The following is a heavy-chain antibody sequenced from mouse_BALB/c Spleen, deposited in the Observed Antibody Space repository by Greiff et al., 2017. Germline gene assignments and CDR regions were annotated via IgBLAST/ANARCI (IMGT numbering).Heavy chain of an antibody. V-gene: IGHV3-2*02. Sequence: VQLKQSGPGLVKPSQSLSLTCTVTGYSITSDYAWNWIRQFPGNKLEWMGYISYSGSTSYNPSLKSRISITRDTSKNQFFLQLNSVTTEDTATYYCAREGGNYEGAMDYWGQGTSVTVSS. CDR1: GYSITSDYA. CDR3: AREGGNYEGAMDY. D-gene: IGHD2-1*01. CDR2: ISYSGST. J-gene: IGHJ4*01.